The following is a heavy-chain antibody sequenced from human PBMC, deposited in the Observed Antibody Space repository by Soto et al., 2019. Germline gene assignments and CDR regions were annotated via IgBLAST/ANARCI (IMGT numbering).Heavy chain of an antibody. V-gene: IGHV1-69*12. CDR2: IIPIFGTA. J-gene: IGHJ6*02. Sequence: QVQLVQSGAEVKKPASSVKVSCKASGGTFSSYAISWVRQAPGQGLEWRGGIIPIFGTADYAQKFQGRVTITADESTSTDYMELSSLRSEDTAVYYCATHWTGVPRYYYGMDVWGQGTTVTVSS. CDR1: GGTFSSYA. CDR3: ATHWTGVPRYYYGMDV. D-gene: IGHD2-8*02.